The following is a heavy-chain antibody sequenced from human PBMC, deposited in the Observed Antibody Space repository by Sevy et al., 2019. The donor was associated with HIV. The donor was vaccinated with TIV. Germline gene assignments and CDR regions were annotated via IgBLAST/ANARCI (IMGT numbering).Heavy chain of an antibody. V-gene: IGHV3-23*01. J-gene: IGHJ4*02. D-gene: IGHD3-3*02. CDR2: ISGSGGST. CDR1: GFTFSSYA. CDR3: AKDHLSVSVTHFDY. Sequence: GESLKICCAASGFTFSSYAMSWVRQAPGKGLEGVSAISGSGGSTCYADSVKGRFTISRDHSKNTMYLQMNHLRAEDTAVYYCAKDHLSVSVTHFDYWDQGTLVTVSS.